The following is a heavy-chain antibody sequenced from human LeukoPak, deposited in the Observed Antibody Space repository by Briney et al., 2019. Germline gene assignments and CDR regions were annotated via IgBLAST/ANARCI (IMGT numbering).Heavy chain of an antibody. J-gene: IGHJ4*02. CDR3: ATLTSGITVAGTTDY. V-gene: IGHV1-24*01. Sequence: GASVKVSCKASGGTFSSYAISWVRQAPGKGLEWMGGFDPEDDESIYAQKFQGRVTMTEDTSTNTAYMELSSLRSEDTAVYFCATLTSGITVAGTTDYWGQGTLVTVSS. CDR1: GGTFSSYA. CDR2: FDPEDDES. D-gene: IGHD6-19*01.